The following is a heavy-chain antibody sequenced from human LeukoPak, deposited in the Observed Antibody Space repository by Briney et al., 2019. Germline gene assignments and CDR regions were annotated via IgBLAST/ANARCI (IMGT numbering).Heavy chain of an antibody. CDR3: ARGPTVAGTGFY. CDR1: GYTFTSYD. CDR2: MNPNSGNT. J-gene: IGHJ4*02. Sequence: ASVKVSCKASGYTFTSYDINLVRQATGQGLEWMGWMNPNSGNTGYAQKFQGRVTITRNTSISTAYMELSSLRSEDTAVYYCARGPTVAGTGFYWGQGTLVTVSS. D-gene: IGHD6-19*01. V-gene: IGHV1-8*03.